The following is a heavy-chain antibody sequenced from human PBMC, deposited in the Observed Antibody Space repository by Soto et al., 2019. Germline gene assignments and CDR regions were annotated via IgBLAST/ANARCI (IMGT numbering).Heavy chain of an antibody. CDR1: GDTFSTYT. CDR2: IIPRSGTS. CDR3: ARDGVAARPGIWDY. Sequence: GASVKVSCKASGDTFSTYTITWVRQAPGQGLEWMGGIIPRSGTSNYAQKFQGRVTITADESTSTAYMELSSLRSEDTAVYYCARDGVAARPGIWDYWGQGTLVTVSS. D-gene: IGHD6-6*01. J-gene: IGHJ4*02. V-gene: IGHV1-69*13.